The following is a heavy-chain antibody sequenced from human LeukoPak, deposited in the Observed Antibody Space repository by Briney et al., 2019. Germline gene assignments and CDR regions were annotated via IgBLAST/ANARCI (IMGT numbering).Heavy chain of an antibody. CDR3: ARERVGSGWSRPWYFEL. CDR1: GYTFTGYY. Sequence: ASVTVSCKPSGYTFTGYYLHWVRQAPGQGLEWMGWINPNTGATIYAEKFQGRVTMTRDTSIDTAYMEMRSPRSDDTAVYYCARERVGSGWSRPWYFELWGQGTLITVSS. J-gene: IGHJ4*02. D-gene: IGHD6-19*01. CDR2: INPNTGAT. V-gene: IGHV1-2*02.